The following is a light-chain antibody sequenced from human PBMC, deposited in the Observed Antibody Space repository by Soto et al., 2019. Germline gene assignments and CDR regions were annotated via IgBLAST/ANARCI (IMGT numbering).Light chain of an antibody. CDR3: QEYNSYSRGT. V-gene: IGKV1-5*03. CDR2: KAS. Sequence: DIQMPQSPSTLSASVGDRVTITCRASQSISTWLAWYQQKPGKAPKLLIYKASSSESGVPSRFSGSGSGTEFTLTINSLQSDDFATYYCQEYNSYSRGTFGQGTKVDIK. CDR1: QSISTW. J-gene: IGKJ1*01.